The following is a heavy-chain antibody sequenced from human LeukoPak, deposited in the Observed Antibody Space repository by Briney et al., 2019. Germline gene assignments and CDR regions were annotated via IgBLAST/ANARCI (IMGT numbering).Heavy chain of an antibody. CDR3: AREDTAMDLPGSNYYYYMDV. Sequence: PGGSLRLSCAASGFTFSSYSMNWVRQAPGKGLEWVSYISSSSSTIYYADSVKGRFTISRDNAKNSLYLQMNSLRAEDTAVYYCAREDTAMDLPGSNYYYYMDVWGKGTTVTVSS. J-gene: IGHJ6*03. D-gene: IGHD5-18*01. CDR2: ISSSSSTI. CDR1: GFTFSSYS. V-gene: IGHV3-48*01.